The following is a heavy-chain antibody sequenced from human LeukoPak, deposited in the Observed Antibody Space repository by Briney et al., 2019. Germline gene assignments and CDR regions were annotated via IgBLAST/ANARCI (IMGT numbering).Heavy chain of an antibody. CDR1: GYTFTSYD. V-gene: IGHV1-8*01. Sequence: GASVTVSCKASGYTFTSYDINWVRQAPGQGLEWMGWMNPNSGNTGYAQKFQGRVTMTRNTSISTAYMELSSLRSEDTAVYYCARGLSSGWFAGSYFDYWGQGTLVTVSS. CDR3: ARGLSSGWFAGSYFDY. J-gene: IGHJ4*02. D-gene: IGHD6-19*01. CDR2: MNPNSGNT.